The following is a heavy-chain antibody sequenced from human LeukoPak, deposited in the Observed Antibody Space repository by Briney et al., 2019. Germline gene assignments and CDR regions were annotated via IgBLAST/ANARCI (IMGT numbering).Heavy chain of an antibody. CDR3: ATGGSRVQLWILAGWYYFDN. D-gene: IGHD5-18*01. Sequence: ASVKVSCKVPGHTLTELSMHWVRQAPGKGLEWMGGFDPENGETIYAQKFQGRVTMTEDTSTDTVYMELSSLRSEDTAVYYCATGGSRVQLWILAGWYYFDNWGQGTLVTVSS. CDR1: GHTLTELS. J-gene: IGHJ4*02. CDR2: FDPENGET. V-gene: IGHV1-24*01.